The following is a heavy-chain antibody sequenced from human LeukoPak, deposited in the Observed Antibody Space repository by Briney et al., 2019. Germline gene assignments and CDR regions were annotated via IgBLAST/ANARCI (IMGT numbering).Heavy chain of an antibody. CDR3: ARSPEIYYMDV. J-gene: IGHJ6*03. CDR1: GFTFSSYG. D-gene: IGHD5-24*01. CDR2: LSSSSSYI. Sequence: PGGSLRLSCAASGFTFSSYGMSWVRQAPGKGLEWVSSLSSSSSYIYYADSVKGRFTISRDNAKNSLYLQMNSLRAEDTAVYYCARSPEIYYMDVWGKGTTVTVSS. V-gene: IGHV3-21*01.